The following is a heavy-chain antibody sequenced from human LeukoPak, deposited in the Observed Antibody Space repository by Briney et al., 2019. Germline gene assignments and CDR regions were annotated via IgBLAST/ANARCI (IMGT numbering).Heavy chain of an antibody. Sequence: SETLSLTCTVSGGSISSSSYYWGWIRQPPGKGLEWIGSIYYSGSTYYNPSLKSRVTISVDTSKNQFSLKLSSVTAADTAVYYCARPLADYVWGSYRPQGGYFDYWGQGTLVTVSS. D-gene: IGHD3-16*02. J-gene: IGHJ4*02. CDR1: GGSISSSSYY. V-gene: IGHV4-39*01. CDR2: IYYSGST. CDR3: ARPLADYVWGSYRPQGGYFDY.